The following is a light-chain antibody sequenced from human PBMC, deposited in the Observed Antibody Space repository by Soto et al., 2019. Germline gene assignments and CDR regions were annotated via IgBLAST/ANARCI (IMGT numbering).Light chain of an antibody. CDR2: KAS. Sequence: TQSPSTLSGSVGDRVTITCRASQTISSWLAWYQQKPGKAPKLLIYKASTLKSGVPSRFSGSGSGTEFTLTISSLRPDDFATYYCQQYHNYAYTFGQGTKVDIK. CDR1: QTISSW. J-gene: IGKJ1*01. V-gene: IGKV1-5*03. CDR3: QQYHNYAYT.